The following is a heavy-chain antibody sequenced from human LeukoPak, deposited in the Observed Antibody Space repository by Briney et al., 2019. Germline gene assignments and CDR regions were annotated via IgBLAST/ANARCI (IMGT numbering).Heavy chain of an antibody. J-gene: IGHJ5*02. CDR3: ARNGSRYGSGSYRDNWFDP. CDR1: GGSFSAYF. CDR2: VGHSGSA. Sequence: SETLSLTCAVSGGSFSAYFWRWIRQPPGKGLEWIGDVGHSGSADYNPSLKSRVTISVDTSKNQFSLKLSSVTAADTAVYYCARNGSRYGSGSYRDNWFDPWGQGTLVTVSS. D-gene: IGHD3-10*01. V-gene: IGHV4-34*01.